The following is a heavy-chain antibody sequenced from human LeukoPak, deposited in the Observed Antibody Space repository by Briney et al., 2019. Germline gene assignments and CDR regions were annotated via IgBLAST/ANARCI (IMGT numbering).Heavy chain of an antibody. CDR2: ISAHNGET. D-gene: IGHD3-22*01. Sequence: ASVKVSCKASGYTFTNYGIRWVRQALGQGLEWMGSISAHNGETSYAQSLQGRVIMTTDMSTSVAYMEIRRLRYDDTALYYCARGTNYYDTSGYLDSFDIWGEGTMVTVSS. V-gene: IGHV1-18*01. J-gene: IGHJ3*02. CDR1: GYTFTNYG. CDR3: ARGTNYYDTSGYLDSFDI.